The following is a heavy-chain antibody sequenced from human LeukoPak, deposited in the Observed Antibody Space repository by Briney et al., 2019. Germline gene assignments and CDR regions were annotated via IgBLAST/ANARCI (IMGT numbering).Heavy chain of an antibody. CDR1: GGSFSGYY. D-gene: IGHD6-6*01. J-gene: IGHJ4*02. CDR2: INHSGST. V-gene: IGHV4-34*01. Sequence: PSETLSLTCAVYGGSFSGYYWSWIRQPPGKGLEWIGEINHSGSTNYNPSLKSRVTISVDTSKNQFSLKLSSVTAADTAVYYCARGELPQGRIAARVFVYWGQGTLVTVSS. CDR3: ARGELPQGRIAARVFVY.